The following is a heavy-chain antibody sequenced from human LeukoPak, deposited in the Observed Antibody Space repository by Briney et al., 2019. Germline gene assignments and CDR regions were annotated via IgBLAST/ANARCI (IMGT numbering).Heavy chain of an antibody. CDR1: GFTVSSNY. V-gene: IGHV3-53*01. CDR3: AREGPPTYSTRGDY. D-gene: IGHD2-21*01. J-gene: IGHJ4*02. Sequence: PGGSLRLSCAASGFTVSSNYMSWVRQAPGKGLEWVSVIYSGGSTYYADSVKGRFTISRDNSKNTLYLQMNSLRAEDTAVYYCAREGPPTYSTRGDYWGQGNLVTVSS. CDR2: IYSGGST.